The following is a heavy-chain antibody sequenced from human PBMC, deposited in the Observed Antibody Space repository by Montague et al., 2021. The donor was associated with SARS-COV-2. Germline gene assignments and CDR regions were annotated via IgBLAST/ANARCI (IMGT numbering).Heavy chain of an antibody. V-gene: IGHV4-4*07. J-gene: IGHJ4*02. CDR2: VSASGGT. CDR1: GDSISYFY. Sequence: SETLSLTCTVSGDSISYFYWRWIRQPTGKGLEWIGRVSASGGTNYNPSLNSRVTMSVDTSKKQFSLRLSPVTAADTAVYYCARDVVAAPATFGYWGQGTLVTVAS. D-gene: IGHD6-13*01. CDR3: ARDVVAAPATFGY.